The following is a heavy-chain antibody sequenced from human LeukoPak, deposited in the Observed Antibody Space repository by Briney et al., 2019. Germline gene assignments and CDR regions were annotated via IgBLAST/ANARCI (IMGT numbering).Heavy chain of an antibody. Sequence: GGSLRLSCAASGFTFSSYAMSWVRQAPGKGLEWVSAISGSGGSTYYADSVKGRFTISRDNSKNTLYLQMNSLRAEDTAVYYCARDLYAGYDILTGYYSYWGQGTLVTVSS. V-gene: IGHV3-23*01. CDR2: ISGSGGST. D-gene: IGHD3-9*01. CDR1: GFTFSSYA. CDR3: ARDLYAGYDILTGYYSY. J-gene: IGHJ4*02.